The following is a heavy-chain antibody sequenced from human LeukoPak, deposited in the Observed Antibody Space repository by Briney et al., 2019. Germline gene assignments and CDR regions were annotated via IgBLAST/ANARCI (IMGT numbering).Heavy chain of an antibody. CDR2: IYYSGST. Sequence: SETLSLTCTVSGGSISSYYWSWIRQPPGKGLEWIGSIYYSGSTYYNPSLKSRVTISVDTSKNQFSLKLSSVTAADTAVYYCARLHYGSGYYYGMDVWGQGTTVTVSS. CDR3: ARLHYGSGYYYGMDV. CDR1: GGSISSYY. J-gene: IGHJ6*02. D-gene: IGHD2-15*01. V-gene: IGHV4-39*01.